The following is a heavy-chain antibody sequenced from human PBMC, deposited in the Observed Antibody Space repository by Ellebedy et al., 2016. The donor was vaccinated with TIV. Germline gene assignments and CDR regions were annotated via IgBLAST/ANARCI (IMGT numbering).Heavy chain of an antibody. Sequence: PGGSLRLSCAASGFTFSSYWMSWVRQAPGKGLEWVANIDPAGSETNYVDSVKGRFTMSRDNAKSSLFLQMRSLRPDDTAVYYCVRGGGSGNHFEFWGQGTLVAVSS. CDR1: GFTFSSYW. J-gene: IGHJ4*02. D-gene: IGHD6-19*01. CDR2: IDPAGSET. V-gene: IGHV3-7*01. CDR3: VRGGGSGNHFEF.